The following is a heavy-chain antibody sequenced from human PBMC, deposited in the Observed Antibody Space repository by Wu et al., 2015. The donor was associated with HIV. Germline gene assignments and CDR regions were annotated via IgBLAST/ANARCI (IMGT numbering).Heavy chain of an antibody. D-gene: IGHD3-10*01. J-gene: IGHJ5*02. V-gene: IGHV1-2*02. CDR1: GYTFNTFD. Sequence: QVQLVQSGGEVKKTGASVKVSCKTSGYTFNTFDISWVRQAPGQGLEFVGWINPKSGGTNYVQKFQGRVTMTRDTSISTVYMELSRLRSEDTAVYYCAFVRGVKSGSWFDPWGQGTLVIVSS. CDR2: INPKSGGT. CDR3: AFVRGVKSGSWFDP.